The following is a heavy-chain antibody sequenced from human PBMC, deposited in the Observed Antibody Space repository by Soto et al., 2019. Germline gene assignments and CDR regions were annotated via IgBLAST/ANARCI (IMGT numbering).Heavy chain of an antibody. Sequence: VGSLRLSCAASGVTFGSYSMNWVRQGPGKGLEWVSSISSSSSYIYYADSVKGRFTISRDNATNPLYLQMNSLRAEDTAVYYCARELHDDISTGYFDYRGQGTLVTVSS. D-gene: IGHD3-9*01. V-gene: IGHV3-21*01. CDR1: GVTFGSYS. J-gene: IGHJ4*02. CDR2: ISSSSSYI. CDR3: ARELHDDISTGYFDY.